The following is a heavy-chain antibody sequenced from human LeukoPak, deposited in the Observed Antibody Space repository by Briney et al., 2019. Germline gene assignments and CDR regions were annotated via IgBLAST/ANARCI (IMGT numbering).Heavy chain of an antibody. CDR3: ARDGGYDSSGGY. Sequence: GGSLRLSCAASGFTLDDYAMHWVRQAPGKGLEWVSGISWNSGSIGYADSVKGRFTISRDNAKNSLYLQMNSLRAEDTALYYCARDGGYDSSGGYWGQGTLVTVSS. CDR2: ISWNSGSI. D-gene: IGHD3-22*01. CDR1: GFTLDDYA. V-gene: IGHV3-9*01. J-gene: IGHJ4*02.